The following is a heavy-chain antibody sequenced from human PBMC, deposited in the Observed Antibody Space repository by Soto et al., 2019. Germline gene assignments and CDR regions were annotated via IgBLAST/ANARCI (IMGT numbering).Heavy chain of an antibody. D-gene: IGHD3-22*01. CDR1: GGTFSSYA. V-gene: IGHV1-69*13. Sequence: ASVKVSCKASGGTFSSYAISWVQQAPGQGLEWMGGIIPIFGTANYAQKFQGRVTITADESTSTAYMELRSLRPEDTAVYYCARGVHYDSSGYYYFYWGQGTLVTVS. CDR3: ARGVHYDSSGYYYFY. CDR2: IIPIFGTA. J-gene: IGHJ4*02.